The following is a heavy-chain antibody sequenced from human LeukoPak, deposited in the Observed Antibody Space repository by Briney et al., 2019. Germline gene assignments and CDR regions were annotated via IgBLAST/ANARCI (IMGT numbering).Heavy chain of an antibody. Sequence: SETLSLTCTVPGGSISSGGYYWSWIRQHPGKGLEWIGYIYYSGSTYYNPSLKSRVTISVDTSKNQFSLKLSSVTAADTAMYYCANAPTVTNWYFDLWGRGTLVTVSS. D-gene: IGHD4-17*01. CDR3: ANAPTVTNWYFDL. CDR1: GGSISSGGYY. V-gene: IGHV4-31*03. CDR2: IYYSGST. J-gene: IGHJ2*01.